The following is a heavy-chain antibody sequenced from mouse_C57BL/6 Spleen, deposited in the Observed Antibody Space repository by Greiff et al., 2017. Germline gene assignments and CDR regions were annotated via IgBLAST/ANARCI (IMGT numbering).Heavy chain of an antibody. CDR1: GYTFTSYW. CDR2: IDPSDSYT. D-gene: IGHD2-2*01. J-gene: IGHJ1*03. CDR3: ARTYYGYDRYFDV. Sequence: QVQLQQPGAELVKPGASVKLSCKASGYTFTSYWMQWVKQRPGQGLEWIGEIDPSDSYTNSNQKFKGKATLTVDTSSSTAYMQLSSLTSEDSAVYYCARTYYGYDRYFDVWGTGTTVTVSS. V-gene: IGHV1-50*01.